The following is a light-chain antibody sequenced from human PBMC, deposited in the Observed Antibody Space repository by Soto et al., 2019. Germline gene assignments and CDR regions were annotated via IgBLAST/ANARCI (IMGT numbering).Light chain of an antibody. CDR2: SAS. CDR1: QGFSTW. J-gene: IGKJ4*01. Sequence: DIQMTQSPSSVSASVGDRVTITCRASQGFSTWLAWYRQKPGRAPELLIYSASSLQSGVPSRFSGSGSGTDFTLTISSLQPEDFATYYCQQANSFPLTFGGGTEVEIK. V-gene: IGKV1-12*01. CDR3: QQANSFPLT.